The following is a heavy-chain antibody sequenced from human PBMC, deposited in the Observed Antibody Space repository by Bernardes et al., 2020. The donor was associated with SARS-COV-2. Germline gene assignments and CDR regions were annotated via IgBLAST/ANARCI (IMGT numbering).Heavy chain of an antibody. CDR3: ARDTYGYGYQNYYYGMDP. CDR1: GFTFSSYW. Sequence: GSLRLSCAASGFTFSSYWMSWVRQAPGKGLEWVANIKQDGSEKYYVDSVKGRFTISRDNAKNSLYLQMNSLRAEDTAVYYCARDTYGYGYQNYYYGMDPWGQGTLVTVSS. D-gene: IGHD5-18*01. CDR2: IKQDGSEK. J-gene: IGHJ5*02. V-gene: IGHV3-7*05.